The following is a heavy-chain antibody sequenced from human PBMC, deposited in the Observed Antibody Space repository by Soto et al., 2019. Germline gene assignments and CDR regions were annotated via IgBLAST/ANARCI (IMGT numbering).Heavy chain of an antibody. D-gene: IGHD2-21*02. Sequence: EVQLVQSGAEVKKPGESLKISCKGSGYSFTSYHIVWVRQMPGKGLERMGIIYPGDSETRYSPSLQGQVTMSADKSTSTACLQSSSLKASATAMYYCARRSYCDGDCTRRPYDYYGMDVWGQGTTVTVSS. CDR3: ARRSYCDGDCTRRPYDYYGMDV. CDR2: IYPGDSET. CDR1: GYSFTSYH. J-gene: IGHJ6*02. V-gene: IGHV5-51*01.